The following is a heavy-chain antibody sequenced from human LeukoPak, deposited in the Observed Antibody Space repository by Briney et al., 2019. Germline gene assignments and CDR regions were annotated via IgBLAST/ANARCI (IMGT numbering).Heavy chain of an antibody. J-gene: IGHJ4*02. V-gene: IGHV3-74*01. CDR1: GFTFSTYW. D-gene: IGHD1-26*01. Sequence: GGSLRLSCAASGFTFSTYWMHWVRQAPGKGLVWVSRISTDGSSATYADSVKGRFTISRDNAKNSLYLQMNSLRAEDTAVYYCARDGDPHSGSYTTHDYWGQGTLVTVSS. CDR3: ARDGDPHSGSYTTHDY. CDR2: ISTDGSSA.